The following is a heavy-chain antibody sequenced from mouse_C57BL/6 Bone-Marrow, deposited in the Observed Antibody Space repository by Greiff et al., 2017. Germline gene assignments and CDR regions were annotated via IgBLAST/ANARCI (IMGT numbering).Heavy chain of an antibody. D-gene: IGHD4-1*01. CDR3: ARPTGTNFDY. V-gene: IGHV1-19*01. J-gene: IGHJ2*01. Sequence: VQLKQSGPVLVKPGASVKMSCKASGYTFTDYYMNWVKQSHGKSLEWIGVINPYNGGTSYNQKFKGKATLTVDKSSSTAYMELNSLTSEDSAVYYCARPTGTNFDYWGQGTTLTVSS. CDR2: INPYNGGT. CDR1: GYTFTDYY.